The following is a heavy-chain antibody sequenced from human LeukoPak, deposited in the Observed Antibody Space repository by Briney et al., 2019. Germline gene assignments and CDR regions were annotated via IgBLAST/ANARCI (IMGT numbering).Heavy chain of an antibody. CDR1: GGSISSYY. D-gene: IGHD3-3*01. J-gene: IGHJ5*02. CDR2: INHSGST. Sequence: PSETLSLTCTVSGGSISSYYWSWIRQPPGKGLEWIGEINHSGSTNYNPSLKSRVTISVDTSKNQFSLKLSSVTAADTAVYYCARGTDFWTRWFDPWGQGTLVTVSS. CDR3: ARGTDFWTRWFDP. V-gene: IGHV4-34*01.